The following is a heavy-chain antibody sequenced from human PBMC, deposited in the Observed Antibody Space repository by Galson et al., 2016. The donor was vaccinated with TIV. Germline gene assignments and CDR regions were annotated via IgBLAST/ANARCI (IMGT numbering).Heavy chain of an antibody. V-gene: IGHV6-1*01. J-gene: IGHJ6*02. D-gene: IGHD1/OR15-1a*01. CDR2: THYRSKWYN. CDR3: ARDRTLPGYYYNGMDV. CDR1: GDSVSSNSA. Sequence: CAISGDSVSSNSAWNWIRQSPSRGLEWLGRTHYRSKWYNDYALSVKSRITINPDTSKNQFSLQLNSMTPEDTAVYYCARDRTLPGYYYNGMDVWGQGTTVTVSS.